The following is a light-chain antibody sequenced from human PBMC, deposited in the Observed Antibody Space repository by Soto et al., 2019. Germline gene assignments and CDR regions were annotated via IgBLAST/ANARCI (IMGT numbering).Light chain of an antibody. CDR3: QQYCSSPRT. J-gene: IGKJ1*01. CDR1: QSVSSSY. Sequence: EIVLTQSPGTLSLSPGERATLSCRASQSVSSSYLAWYQQKPGQATRLLIDGASSRATGIPDRFSGRGSGTVLTLTISGLEPEDFAVYYCQQYCSSPRTCGQGTKVDIK. V-gene: IGKV3-20*01. CDR2: GAS.